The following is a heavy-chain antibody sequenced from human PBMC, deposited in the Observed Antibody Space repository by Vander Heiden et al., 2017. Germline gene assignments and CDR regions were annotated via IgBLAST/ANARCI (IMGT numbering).Heavy chain of an antibody. D-gene: IGHD1-26*01. CDR3: AKGGLASGSYYAPWWFDP. CDR2: IYAGYTT. V-gene: IGHV3-53*01. Sequence: EVQLVESGGGLIQPGGSLRLACAAPWFTVSGKDMAWVRQAPGKGLEWVSIIYAGYTTYSEDFLRGRFTMSRDNSKNTVYLQMNSLTVEDTAVYYCAKGGLASGSYYAPWWFDPWGPGTLVTVSS. CDR1: WFTVSGKD. J-gene: IGHJ5*02.